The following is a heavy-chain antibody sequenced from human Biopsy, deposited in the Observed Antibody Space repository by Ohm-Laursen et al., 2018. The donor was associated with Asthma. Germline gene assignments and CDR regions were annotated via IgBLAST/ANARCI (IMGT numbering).Heavy chain of an antibody. D-gene: IGHD6-19*01. Sequence: SLRLSCAASGFSFSTYWMHWVRQAPGKGLVWVARINSDGSSLSYADSVKGRFTISRDFYKNTLYLQMDSLRAEDTAVYYCARGDSSGWSHYYFDYWGQGTLVTVSS. CDR1: GFSFSTYW. CDR3: ARGDSSGWSHYYFDY. CDR2: INSDGSSL. V-gene: IGHV3-74*01. J-gene: IGHJ4*02.